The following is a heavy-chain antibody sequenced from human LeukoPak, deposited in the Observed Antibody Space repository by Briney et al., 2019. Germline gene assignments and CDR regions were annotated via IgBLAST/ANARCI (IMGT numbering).Heavy chain of an antibody. CDR2: INHSGST. Sequence: PSETLSLTCAVYGGSFSGYYWSWIRQPPGKGLEWIGEINHSGSTNYNPSLKSRVTISVDTSKNQFSLKLSSVTAADTAVYYCARGDYVWGSYRSHWFDPWGQGTLVTVSS. D-gene: IGHD3-16*02. J-gene: IGHJ5*02. CDR1: GGSFSGYY. CDR3: ARGDYVWGSYRSHWFDP. V-gene: IGHV4-34*01.